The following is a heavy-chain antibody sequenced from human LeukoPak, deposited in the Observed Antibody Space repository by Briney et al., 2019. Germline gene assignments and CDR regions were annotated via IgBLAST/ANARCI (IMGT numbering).Heavy chain of an antibody. CDR2: ISSSSSTI. V-gene: IGHV3-11*01. CDR1: GFTFSDYY. Sequence: GGSLRLSCAASGFTFSDYYMSWIRQAPGKGLEWVSYISSSSSTIYYADSVKGRFTISRDNAENSLYLQMNSLETEDTAVYYCAKPATSILIYFDSWGQGTLVTVSS. J-gene: IGHJ4*02. CDR3: AKPATSILIYFDS. D-gene: IGHD2-2*01.